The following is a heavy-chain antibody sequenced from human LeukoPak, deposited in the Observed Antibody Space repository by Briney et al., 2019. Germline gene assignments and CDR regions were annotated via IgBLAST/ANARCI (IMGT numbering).Heavy chain of an antibody. Sequence: SETLSLTCTASGDSISSYYWSWIRQPAGKGLEWIGRIYTRGSINYNPSLKSRVTMSVDTSKNRFSLNLSSVTAADTAVYYCARGKVGTDFDYWGQGTLVTVSS. J-gene: IGHJ4*02. CDR3: ARGKVGTDFDY. V-gene: IGHV4-4*07. D-gene: IGHD1-1*01. CDR2: IYTRGSI. CDR1: GDSISSYY.